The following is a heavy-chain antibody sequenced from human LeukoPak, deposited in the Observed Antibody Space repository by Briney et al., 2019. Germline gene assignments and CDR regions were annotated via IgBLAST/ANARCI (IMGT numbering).Heavy chain of an antibody. CDR2: VSTYNGDT. D-gene: IGHD1-14*01. J-gene: IGHJ1*01. CDR3: ARAESMALYFLY. Sequence: ASVKVSCKASGYTFTYFGFIWVRQAPGQGLEWRGWVSTYNGDTDYAKKFQDRVNMTTESSTQTTFMELRNLRSDDTAVYYCARAESMALYFLYWGQGTLVSVSS. CDR1: GYTFTYFG. V-gene: IGHV1-18*01.